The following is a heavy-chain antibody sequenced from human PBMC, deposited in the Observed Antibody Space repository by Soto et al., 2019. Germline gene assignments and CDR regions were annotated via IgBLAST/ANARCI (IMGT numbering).Heavy chain of an antibody. Sequence: PGGSLRLSCAASGFTFSSYAMSWVRQAPGKGLEWVAAISGSGGSTYYADSVKGRFTISRDNSKNTLYLQMNSLRAEDTAVYYCAKDKTSTWELPKSFDYWGQGTLVTVSS. CDR1: GFTFSSYA. J-gene: IGHJ4*02. V-gene: IGHV3-23*01. CDR2: ISGSGGST. D-gene: IGHD1-26*01. CDR3: AKDKTSTWELPKSFDY.